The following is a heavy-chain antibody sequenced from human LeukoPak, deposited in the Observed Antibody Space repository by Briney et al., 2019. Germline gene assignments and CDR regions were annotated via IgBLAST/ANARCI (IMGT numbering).Heavy chain of an antibody. Sequence: QAGGSLRLSCAASAFTFSSYEMNWVRQAPGKGLEGVSYIISSGSTIYYADSVKGRFTISRDNAKNSLYLQMNSLRAEDTAVYYRASATYTSRDYWGQGTLVTVSS. J-gene: IGHJ4*02. CDR1: AFTFSSYE. CDR2: IISSGSTI. V-gene: IGHV3-48*03. D-gene: IGHD2-15*01. CDR3: ASATYTSRDY.